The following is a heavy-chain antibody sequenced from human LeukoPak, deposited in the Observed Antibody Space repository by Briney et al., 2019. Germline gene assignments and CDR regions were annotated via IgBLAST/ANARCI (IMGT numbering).Heavy chain of an antibody. CDR1: GGSISGYY. Sequence: SETLSLTCAVYGGSISGYYWSWIRQPPGKGLEWVGEIHYTGGTSYNPSLKSRATISIDTSKNQFSLKLSSVTAADTAVYYCARRTATPYNWFDPWGQGTLVTVSS. CDR3: ARRTATPYNWFDP. CDR2: IHYTGGT. D-gene: IGHD2-15*01. J-gene: IGHJ5*02. V-gene: IGHV4-34*01.